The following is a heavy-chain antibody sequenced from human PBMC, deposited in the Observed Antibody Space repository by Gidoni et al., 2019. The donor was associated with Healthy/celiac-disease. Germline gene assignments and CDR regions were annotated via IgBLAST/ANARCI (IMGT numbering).Heavy chain of an antibody. J-gene: IGHJ6*02. CDR2: GGST. V-gene: IGHV4-34*01. D-gene: IGHD3-3*01. Sequence: GGSTNYNPSLKSRVTISVDTSKNQFSLKLSSVTAADTAVYYCARGPPRDFWSGYYNYYYGMDVWGQGTTVTVSS. CDR3: ARGPPRDFWSGYYNYYYGMDV.